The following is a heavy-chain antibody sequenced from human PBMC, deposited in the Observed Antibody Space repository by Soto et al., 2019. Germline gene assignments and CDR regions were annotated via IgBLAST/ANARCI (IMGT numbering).Heavy chain of an antibody. J-gene: IGHJ6*02. V-gene: IGHV1-69*02. CDR3: ARGYYGSGSYFYYYYYGMDV. Sequence: SVKVSCKASGGTFSSYTISWVRQAPGQGLEWMGRIIPILGIANYAQKFQGRVTITADKSTSTAYMELSSLRSEDTAVYYCARGYYGSGSYFYYYYYGMDVWGQGTTVTVSS. CDR1: GGTFSSYT. CDR2: IIPILGIA. D-gene: IGHD3-10*01.